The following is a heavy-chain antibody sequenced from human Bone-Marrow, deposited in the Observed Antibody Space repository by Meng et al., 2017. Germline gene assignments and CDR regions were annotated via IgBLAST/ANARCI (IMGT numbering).Heavy chain of an antibody. Sequence: VRSAYEAVKPAGAVVLFCYKAVRNTFTTYANSVGRPPPGDVLWRIGCDTDNSVHTNDEQRFQGRVTITADKSTSTAYMELSSLRSEDTAVYYCARGGYSYGLVGIFDYWGQGTLVTVSS. CDR1: RNTFTTYA. CDR3: ARGGYSYGLVGIFDY. CDR2: DTDNSVHT. D-gene: IGHD5-18*01. V-gene: IGHV1-18*01. J-gene: IGHJ4*02.